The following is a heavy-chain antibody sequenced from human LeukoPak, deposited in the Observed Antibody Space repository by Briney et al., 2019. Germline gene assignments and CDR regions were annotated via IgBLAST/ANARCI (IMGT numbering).Heavy chain of an antibody. V-gene: IGHV3-66*01. CDR3: ARDSSRLGYLNWFDP. D-gene: IGHD6-19*01. Sequence: PGGSLRLSCAASGFTVSSNYMSWVRQAPGKGLEWVSVVYSGGSTYYADSVKGRFTISRDNSKNTLYLQMNSLRAEDTAVYYCARDSSRLGYLNWFDPWGQGTLVTVSS. J-gene: IGHJ5*02. CDR1: GFTVSSNY. CDR2: VYSGGST.